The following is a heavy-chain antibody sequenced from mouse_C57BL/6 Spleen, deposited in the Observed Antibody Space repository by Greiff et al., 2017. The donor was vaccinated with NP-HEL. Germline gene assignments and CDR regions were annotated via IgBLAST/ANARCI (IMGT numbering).Heavy chain of an antibody. CDR3: ARKGIYYDYDGYWYFDV. CDR1: GYTFTSYG. J-gene: IGHJ1*03. Sequence: QVHVKQSGAELARPGASVKLSCKASGYTFTSYGISWVKQRTGQGLEWIGEIYPRSGNTYYNEKFKGKATLTADKSSSTAYMELRSLTSEDSAVYFCARKGIYYDYDGYWYFDVWGTGTTVTVSS. D-gene: IGHD2-4*01. V-gene: IGHV1-81*01. CDR2: IYPRSGNT.